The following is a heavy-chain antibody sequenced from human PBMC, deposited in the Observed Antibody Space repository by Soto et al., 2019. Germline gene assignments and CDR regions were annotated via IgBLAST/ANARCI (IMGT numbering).Heavy chain of an antibody. CDR2: IVPMINKV. CDR1: GGTTSSYT. Sequence: SSVKVSCKASGGTTSSYTISWVRQSPGQGLEWMGNIVPMINKVDYAQKFQGRVTITADESTSTAYMELGSLRSEDTAVYYCARDGDTAMVDYYYYGMDVWGQGTTVSVSS. CDR3: ARDGDTAMVDYYYYGMDV. D-gene: IGHD5-18*01. J-gene: IGHJ6*02. V-gene: IGHV1-69*08.